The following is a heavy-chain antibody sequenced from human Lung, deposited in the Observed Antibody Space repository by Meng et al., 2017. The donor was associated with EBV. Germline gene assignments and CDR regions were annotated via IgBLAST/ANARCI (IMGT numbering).Heavy chain of an antibody. CDR2: VYRSGST. D-gene: IGHD5-18*01. CDR1: SRSISSYTSS. CDR3: ARAKWGHSYGSEALYFDH. J-gene: IGHJ4*02. Sequence: ASHAAPANPSQTRPLPCAVSSRSISSYTSSWNWIRQRPGKGLEWIGCVYRSGSTYYNPSLKSRVIISVDRSNNQFSLELNSVSAADTAVYYCARAKWGHSYGSEALYFDHWGPGTLVTVSS. V-gene: IGHV4-30-2*01.